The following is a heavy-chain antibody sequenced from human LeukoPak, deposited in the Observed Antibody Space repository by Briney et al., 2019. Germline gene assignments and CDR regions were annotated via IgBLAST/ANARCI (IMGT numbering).Heavy chain of an antibody. V-gene: IGHV4-59*01. J-gene: IGHJ4*02. Sequence: SETLSLTCAVSGGSICSYYWSWIRQPPGKGLEWIGYIYYSGSTNYNPSLKSRVTISVDTSKNQFSLKLSSVTAADTAVYYCARGGNSEPYYFDYWGQGTLVTVSS. CDR3: ARGGNSEPYYFDY. D-gene: IGHD4-23*01. CDR2: IYYSGST. CDR1: GGSICSYY.